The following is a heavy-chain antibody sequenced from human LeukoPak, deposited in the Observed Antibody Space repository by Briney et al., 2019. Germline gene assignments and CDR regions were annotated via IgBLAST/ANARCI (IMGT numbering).Heavy chain of an antibody. J-gene: IGHJ5*02. CDR2: IGGRGGST. CDR1: GFRFSDFT. V-gene: IGHV3-23*01. CDR3: GKEGGA. Sequence: QPGGSLRLSCAASGFRFSDFTMTWVRQAPGKGPEWVSAIGGRGGSTYYADSLGGRFTISRDNSKDMLYLQMNNLKVEDTATYYCGKEGGAWGQGTKVTVSS. D-gene: IGHD3-16*01.